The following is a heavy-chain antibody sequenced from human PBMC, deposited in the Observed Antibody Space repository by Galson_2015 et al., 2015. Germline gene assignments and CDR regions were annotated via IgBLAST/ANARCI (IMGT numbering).Heavy chain of an antibody. CDR1: GFTFSSYA. CDR2: ISGSGGST. CDR3: AKPRIRSGYSGDYYYYGMDV. D-gene: IGHD3-3*01. V-gene: IGHV3-23*01. Sequence: SLRLSCAASGFTFSSYAMSWVRQAPGKGLEWVSAISGSGGSTYYADSVKGRFTISRDNSKNTLYLQMNSLRAEDTAVYYCAKPRIRSGYSGDYYYYGMDVWGQGTLVTVSS. J-gene: IGHJ6*02.